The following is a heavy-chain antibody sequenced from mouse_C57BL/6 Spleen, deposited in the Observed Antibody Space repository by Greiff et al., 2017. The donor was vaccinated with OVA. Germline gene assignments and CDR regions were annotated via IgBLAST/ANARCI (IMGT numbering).Heavy chain of an antibody. Sequence: EVKLVESGGGLVKPGGSLKLSCAASGFTFSDYGMHWVRQAPEKGLEWVAYISSGSSTIYYADTVKGRFTISRDNAKNTLFLQMTSLRSEDTAMYYCARPYYYGSSYLGYWGQGTTLTVSS. J-gene: IGHJ2*01. D-gene: IGHD1-1*01. CDR1: GFTFSDYG. CDR2: ISSGSSTI. V-gene: IGHV5-17*01. CDR3: ARPYYYGSSYLGY.